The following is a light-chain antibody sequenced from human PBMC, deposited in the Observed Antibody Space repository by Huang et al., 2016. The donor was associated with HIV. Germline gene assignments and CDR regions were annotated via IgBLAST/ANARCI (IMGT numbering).Light chain of an antibody. CDR1: QTIKYY. J-gene: IGKJ4*01. Sequence: IQMTQSPSSLSASVGDRVTITCRASQTIKYYLNWYQQKPGKAPDLLIYAASSLHSGVPSRFSGSVSGTDFTLTISSLQPEEFATYYCQQSYTTPVTFGGGTKVEI. CDR3: QQSYTTPVT. CDR2: AAS. V-gene: IGKV1-39*01.